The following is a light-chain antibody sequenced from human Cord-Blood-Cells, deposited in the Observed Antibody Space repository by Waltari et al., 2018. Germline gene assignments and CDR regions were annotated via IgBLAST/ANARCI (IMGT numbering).Light chain of an antibody. CDR3: CSYAGSSTSVV. CDR1: SRDVGSYTL. V-gene: IGLV2-23*02. Sequence: QSALTQPASVSGSPGQSITISCTGTSRDVGSYTLVSWYQQHPGKAPKLMIYEVSKRPSGVSNRFSGSKSGNTASLTISGLQAEDEADYYCCSYAGSSTSVVFGGGTKLTVL. J-gene: IGLJ2*01. CDR2: EVS.